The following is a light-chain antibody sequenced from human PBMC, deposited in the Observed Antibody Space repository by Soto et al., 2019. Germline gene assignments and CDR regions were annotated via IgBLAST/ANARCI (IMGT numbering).Light chain of an antibody. CDR3: QQYNNWPPWT. CDR2: GAS. Sequence: EIVLTQSPATLPLSPGERATLSYRSSQSVSSYLAWYQQKPGQDPRLLIYGASTRATGIPARFSGSGSGTEFTLTISSLQSEDFAVYYCQQYNNWPPWTFGQGTKVDIK. J-gene: IGKJ1*01. CDR1: QSVSSY. V-gene: IGKV3-15*01.